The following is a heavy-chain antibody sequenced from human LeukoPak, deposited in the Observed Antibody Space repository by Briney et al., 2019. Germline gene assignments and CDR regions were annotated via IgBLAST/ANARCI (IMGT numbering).Heavy chain of an antibody. CDR1: NASISSNTYY. J-gene: IGHJ6*03. CDR3: ARGTVSMYYMDV. D-gene: IGHD5/OR15-5a*01. CDR2: INYRGST. V-gene: IGHV4-39*07. Sequence: SETLSLTCTVSNASISSNTYYRAWIRQPPGKGLEYIGSINYRGSTYYNPSLKSRVTISLDTSKNQFSLRLSSVTAADTAVYYCARGTVSMYYMDVWGKGTTVTISS.